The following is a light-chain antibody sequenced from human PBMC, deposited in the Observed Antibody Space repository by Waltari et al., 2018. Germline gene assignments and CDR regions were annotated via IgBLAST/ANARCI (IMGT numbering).Light chain of an antibody. J-gene: IGLJ3*02. CDR1: SLRSYY. CDR2: GQD. V-gene: IGLV3-19*01. Sequence: SSELTQDPAVSVALGQTVRITCHGDSLRSYYASWYQQRPGQAPRLSLYGQDNRPSGIPDRFSGSTSGDTASLTITGAQAEDEADYYCHSRDTISTRVFGGGTRLTV. CDR3: HSRDTISTRV.